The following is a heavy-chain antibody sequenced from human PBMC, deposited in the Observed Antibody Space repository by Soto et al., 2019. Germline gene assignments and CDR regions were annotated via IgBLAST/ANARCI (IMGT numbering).Heavy chain of an antibody. CDR1: GGTFSSYV. V-gene: IGHV1-69*13. CDR2: IIPIFGTA. Sequence: GASVKVSCKASGGTFSSYVISWVRQAPGQGLEWMGGIIPIFGTANYAQKFQGRVTITADESTSTAYMELSSLRSEDTAVYYCARVSPIAAAFDYWGQGTLVTVSS. J-gene: IGHJ4*02. CDR3: ARVSPIAAAFDY. D-gene: IGHD6-13*01.